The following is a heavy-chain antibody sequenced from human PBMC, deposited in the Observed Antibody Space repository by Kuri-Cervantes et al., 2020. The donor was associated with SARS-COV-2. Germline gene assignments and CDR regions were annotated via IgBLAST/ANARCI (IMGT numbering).Heavy chain of an antibody. Sequence: GESLKISCAASGFTFSSYAMSWVRQAPGKGLEWVSAISGSGAITYHADSVKGRFTISRDNSKNTLYLQMNSLRAEDTAVYYCVPRQRDSGIWSPDYWGQGTLVTVSS. CDR2: ISGSGAIT. D-gene: IGHD6-13*01. CDR1: GFTFSSYA. V-gene: IGHV3-23*01. CDR3: VPRQRDSGIWSPDY. J-gene: IGHJ4*02.